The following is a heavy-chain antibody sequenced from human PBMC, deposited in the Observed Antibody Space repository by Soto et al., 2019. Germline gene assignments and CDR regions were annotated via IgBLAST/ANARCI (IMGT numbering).Heavy chain of an antibody. D-gene: IGHD3-10*01. CDR1: GYTFTNYD. J-gene: IGHJ6*02. Sequence: QVHLVQSGAEVKKPGASVKVSCKASGYTFTNYDINWVRQAPGQGLEWMGWISTYTGNTNYAQKLQGRVTMNTDTSTSTAYMELRSLRSDDTAVYYCARGYYYGSGRPTPGGMDVWGQGTTVTVSS. CDR3: ARGYYYGSGRPTPGGMDV. V-gene: IGHV1-18*01. CDR2: ISTYTGNT.